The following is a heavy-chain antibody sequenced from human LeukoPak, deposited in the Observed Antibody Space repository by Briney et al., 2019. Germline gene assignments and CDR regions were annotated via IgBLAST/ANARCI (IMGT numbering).Heavy chain of an antibody. CDR1: GGSISSYY. CDR2: IYTSGST. CDR3: ARDGNYYGSGSLD. J-gene: IGHJ4*02. D-gene: IGHD3-10*01. V-gene: IGHV4-4*07. Sequence: PSETLSLTCSVSGGSISSYYWSWIRQPAGKGLEWIGRIYTSGSTNYNPSLKSRVTMSVDTSKNQFSLKLSSVTAADTAVYYCARDGNYYGSGSLDWGQGTLVTVSS.